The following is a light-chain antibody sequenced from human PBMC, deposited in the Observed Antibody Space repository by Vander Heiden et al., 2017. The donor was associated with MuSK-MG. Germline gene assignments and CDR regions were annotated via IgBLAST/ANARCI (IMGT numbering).Light chain of an antibody. Sequence: EIALTQSPGTLSLSPGERATLSCRASQSVTNNYLGWYRQRPGQAPTLLIYRASTRATGIPDRFSGSGSRTDFTLTISRLEPEDFAVYYCQQDGSLPLTFGGGTRVEIK. CDR1: QSVTNNY. CDR2: RAS. CDR3: QQDGSLPLT. J-gene: IGKJ4*01. V-gene: IGKV3-20*01.